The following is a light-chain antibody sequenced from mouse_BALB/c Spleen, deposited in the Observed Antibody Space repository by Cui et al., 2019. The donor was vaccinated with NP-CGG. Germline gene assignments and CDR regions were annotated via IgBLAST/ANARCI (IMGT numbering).Light chain of an antibody. Sequence: QAVVTQESGITTSPGETVTLTCRSSTGAVTTSHYANWVQEKPDHLFTGLIGGTNNRAPGVPARFSGSLIGDKAALTITGAQTEDEAIYFCALWYSNHWVFGGGTKLTVL. CDR1: TGAVTTSHY. V-gene: IGLV1*01. CDR2: GTN. J-gene: IGLJ1*01. CDR3: ALWYSNHWV.